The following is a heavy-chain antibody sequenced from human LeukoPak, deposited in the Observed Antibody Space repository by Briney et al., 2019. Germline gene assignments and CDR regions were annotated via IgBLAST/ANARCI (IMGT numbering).Heavy chain of an antibody. Sequence: SETLSLTCTVSGGSISSYYWSWIRQPAGKGLEWIGRIYTSESTNCNPSLKSRVTMSVDTSKNQFSLKLSSVTAADTAVYYCARLGLWFVLNNWGQGTLVTVSS. CDR1: GGSISSYY. V-gene: IGHV4-4*07. CDR2: IYTSEST. CDR3: ARLGLWFVLNN. J-gene: IGHJ4*02. D-gene: IGHD5-18*01.